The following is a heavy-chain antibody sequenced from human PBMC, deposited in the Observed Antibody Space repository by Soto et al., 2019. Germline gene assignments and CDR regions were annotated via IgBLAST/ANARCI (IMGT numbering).Heavy chain of an antibody. J-gene: IGHJ6*02. CDR3: ARARHDYPDYYYYGMDV. Sequence: SETLSLTCTVSGGSISSGGYYWSWIRQHPGKGLEWIGYIYYSGSTYYNPSLKSRVTISVDTSKNQFSLKLSSVTAADTAVYYCARARHDYPDYYYYGMDVWGQGTTVTVSS. D-gene: IGHD4-17*01. CDR2: IYYSGST. CDR1: GGSISSGGYY. V-gene: IGHV4-30-4*08.